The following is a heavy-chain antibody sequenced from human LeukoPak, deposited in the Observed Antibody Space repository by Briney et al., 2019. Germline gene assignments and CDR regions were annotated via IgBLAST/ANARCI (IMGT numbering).Heavy chain of an antibody. CDR3: ARDLGFAAAGTVAFDP. CDR2: IYTSGNT. Sequence: PSETLSLTCTVSDGSISSSYWSLIRQPAGEGLEWIGRIYTSGNTNYNPSLKSRVTMSVDTSKNQFSLKLNFVTAADTAMYYCARDLGFAAAGTVAFDPWGQGTLVIVSS. D-gene: IGHD6-13*01. V-gene: IGHV4-4*07. CDR1: DGSISSSY. J-gene: IGHJ5*02.